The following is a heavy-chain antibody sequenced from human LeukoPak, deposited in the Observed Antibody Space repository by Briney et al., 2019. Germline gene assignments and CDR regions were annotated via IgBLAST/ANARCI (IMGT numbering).Heavy chain of an antibody. V-gene: IGHV3-30*04. Sequence: SGGSLRLSCAASGFNFDESAMHWVRQAPGKGLEWVAVISYDGSNKYYADSVKGRFTISRDNSKNTLYLQMNSLRAEDTAVYYCARDRDTGPDYWGQGTLVTVSS. J-gene: IGHJ4*02. CDR2: ISYDGSNK. D-gene: IGHD5-18*01. CDR3: ARDRDTGPDY. CDR1: GFNFDESA.